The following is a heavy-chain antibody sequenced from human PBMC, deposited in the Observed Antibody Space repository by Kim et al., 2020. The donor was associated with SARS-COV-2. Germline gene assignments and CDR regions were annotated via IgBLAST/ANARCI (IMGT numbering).Heavy chain of an antibody. D-gene: IGHD3-10*01. Sequence: ASVKVSCKASGYTFTSYGISWVRQAPGQGLEWMGWISAYNGNTNYAQKLQGRVTMTTDTSPSTAYMELRSLRSDDTAVYYCARDERSVWFGELLWAFDIWGQGTMVTVSS. CDR2: ISAYNGNT. CDR3: ARDERSVWFGELLWAFDI. CDR1: GYTFTSYG. J-gene: IGHJ3*02. V-gene: IGHV1-18*01.